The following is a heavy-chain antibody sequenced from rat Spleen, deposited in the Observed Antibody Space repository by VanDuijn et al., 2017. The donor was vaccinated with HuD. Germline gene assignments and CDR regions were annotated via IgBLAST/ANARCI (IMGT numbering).Heavy chain of an antibody. CDR2: ISFDGIST. D-gene: IGHD4-3*01. CDR3: AKEGFGVTFAY. Sequence: EVQLVESDGGLVLPGRSLKLSCAASGFIFSDYYMAWVRQAPTKGLEWVATISFDGISTYYRDSVQGRFTISRDNAKSALYLQMDSLRSEDTATYYCAKEGFGVTFAYWGQGTLVTVSS. J-gene: IGHJ3*01. V-gene: IGHV5-29*01. CDR1: GFIFSDYY.